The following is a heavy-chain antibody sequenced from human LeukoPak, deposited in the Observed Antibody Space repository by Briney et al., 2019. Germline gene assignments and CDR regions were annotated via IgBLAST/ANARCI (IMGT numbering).Heavy chain of an antibody. J-gene: IGHJ3*02. V-gene: IGHV3-9*01. CDR3: ARDYSNYVHGFDI. CDR2: ISWNSGSI. Sequence: GGSLRLSCAASGFTFDDYAMHWVRQAPGKGLEWVSGISWNSGSIGYADSVKGRFTISRDNAKNSLYLQMNSLSAEDTAVYYCARDYSNYVHGFDIWGQGTMVTVSS. D-gene: IGHD4-11*01. CDR1: GFTFDDYA.